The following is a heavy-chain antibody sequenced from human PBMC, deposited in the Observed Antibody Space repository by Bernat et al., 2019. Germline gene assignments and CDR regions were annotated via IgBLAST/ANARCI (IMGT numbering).Heavy chain of an antibody. J-gene: IGHJ4*02. V-gene: IGHV3-48*03. CDR1: GFTFSSYE. CDR3: AREELNCGDDCFEV. CDR2: ISSGSGGDV. D-gene: IGHD2-21*01. Sequence: EVQLVESGGGLVQPGGSLRLSCAASGFTFSSYEINWVRQAPGKGLEWVSYISSGSGGDVHYAASVRGRFTVSRDNAKNSLYLQMNSLRVEDTAVYYCAREELNCGDDCFEVWGQGTLVTVSS.